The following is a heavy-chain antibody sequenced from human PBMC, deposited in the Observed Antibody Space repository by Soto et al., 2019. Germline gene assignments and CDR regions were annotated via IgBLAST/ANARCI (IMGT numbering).Heavy chain of an antibody. V-gene: IGHV3-48*02. CDR2: ISSSSSTR. Sequence: GGSLRLSCAASGFTFSSYSMHWVRQAPGKGLEWVSYISSSSSTRYYADSVKGRFTISRDNAKNSLYLQMNSLRDEDTAVYYCARGPRFDIAAAYYYYGMDVWGQGTTVTVSS. CDR3: ARGPRFDIAAAYYYYGMDV. CDR1: GFTFSSYS. J-gene: IGHJ6*02. D-gene: IGHD6-13*01.